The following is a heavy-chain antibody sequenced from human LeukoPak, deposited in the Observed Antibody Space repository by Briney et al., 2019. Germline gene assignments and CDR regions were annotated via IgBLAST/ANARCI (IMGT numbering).Heavy chain of an antibody. CDR1: GFAFSSYW. Sequence: PGGSLRLSCAASGFAFSSYWMTWVRQAEGKGLEGVASLNEDGSKRSYVGSVKGRFTISRDNAQKSLYLQMNSLTAEDTAVYYCARAVTSMDGYWGQGTLVTVSS. J-gene: IGHJ4*02. V-gene: IGHV3-7*03. CDR3: ARAVTSMDGY. D-gene: IGHD5-18*01. CDR2: LNEDGSKR.